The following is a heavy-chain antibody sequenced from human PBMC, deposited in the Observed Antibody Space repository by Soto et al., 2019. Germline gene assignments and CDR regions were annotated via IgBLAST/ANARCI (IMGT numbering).Heavy chain of an antibody. CDR3: PRLRAAAGDFDY. J-gene: IGHJ4*02. CDR1: GGSISSSSYY. CDR2: IYYSGST. V-gene: IGHV4-39*01. D-gene: IGHD6-13*01. Sequence: SETLSLTCTVSGGSISSSSYYWGWIRQPPGKGLEWIGSIYYSGSTYYNPSLKSRVTISVDTSKNQFSLKLSSVTAADTGVYYSPRLRAAAGDFDYWGQGTLVTVSS.